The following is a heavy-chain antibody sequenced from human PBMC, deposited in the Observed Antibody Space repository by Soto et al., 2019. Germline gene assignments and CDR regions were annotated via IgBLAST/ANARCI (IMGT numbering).Heavy chain of an antibody. J-gene: IGHJ4*02. D-gene: IGHD6-13*01. CDR2: IYPGDSDT. CDR1: GYSFTSYW. CDR3: ERRGAKFAAVGSWYEGFDY. Sequence: ESLKISCKGSGYSFTSYWIGWVRQMPGKGLEWMGIIYPGDSDTRYSPSFQGQVTISADKSISTAYLQWSSLKASDTAMYYCERRGAKFAAVGSWYEGFDYWGQGTLVTVSA. V-gene: IGHV5-51*01.